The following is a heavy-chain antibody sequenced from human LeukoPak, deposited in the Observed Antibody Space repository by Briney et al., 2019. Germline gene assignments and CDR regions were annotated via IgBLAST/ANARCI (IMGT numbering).Heavy chain of an antibody. D-gene: IGHD3-22*01. J-gene: IGHJ5*02. Sequence: GASVKVSCKASGYTFTSYGISWVRQAPGPGLEWMGWISAYNGNTNYAQKLQGRVTMTTDTSTSTAYMELRSLRSDDTAVYYCARYALPGAYDSSGYSSPGAWFDPCGQGNLVTVSS. V-gene: IGHV1-18*01. CDR3: ARYALPGAYDSSGYSSPGAWFDP. CDR1: GYTFTSYG. CDR2: ISAYNGNT.